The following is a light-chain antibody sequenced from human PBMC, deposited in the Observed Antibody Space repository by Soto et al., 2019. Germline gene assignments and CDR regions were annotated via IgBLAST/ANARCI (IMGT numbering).Light chain of an antibody. CDR3: QQYDNPPYT. V-gene: IGKV1-33*01. CDR1: QDISNY. Sequence: DVQMTQSPSSLSTSVGDRVTITCQASQDISNYLNWYQQKPGKAPKLLIYDASNLETGVPSRFSGSGSRTDFTFTISSLQPEDIATYYCQQYDNPPYTFGQGTKLEIK. CDR2: DAS. J-gene: IGKJ2*01.